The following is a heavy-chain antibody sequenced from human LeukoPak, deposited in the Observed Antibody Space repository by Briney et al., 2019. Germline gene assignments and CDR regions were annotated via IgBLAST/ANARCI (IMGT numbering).Heavy chain of an antibody. D-gene: IGHD3-10*01. CDR3: ARDPSSYGSGEE. CDR1: GYTFTGYY. V-gene: IGHV1-46*01. Sequence: ASVKVSCKASGYTFTGYYMHWVRQAPGQGLEWMGIINPSGGSTSYAQKFQGRVTMTRDTSTSTVYMELSSLRSEDTAVYYCARDPSSYGSGEEWGQGTLVTVSS. CDR2: INPSGGST. J-gene: IGHJ4*02.